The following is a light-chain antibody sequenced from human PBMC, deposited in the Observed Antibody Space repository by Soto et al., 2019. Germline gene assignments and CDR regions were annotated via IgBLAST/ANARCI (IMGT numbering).Light chain of an antibody. CDR1: SSDVGGYNY. Sequence: QSALTQPRSVSGSPGQSVTISCTGTSSDVGGYNYVSWYQQHPGKARKLMIYDVSKRPSGVPDRFSGSKSGNTASLTISGLQAEDEADYYCCSYAGSYTFVFGGGTKLTVL. CDR2: DVS. V-gene: IGLV2-11*01. J-gene: IGLJ2*01. CDR3: CSYAGSYTFV.